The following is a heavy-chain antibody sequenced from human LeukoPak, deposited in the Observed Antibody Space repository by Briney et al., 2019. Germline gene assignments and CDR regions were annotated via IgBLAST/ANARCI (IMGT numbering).Heavy chain of an antibody. D-gene: IGHD2-2*01. CDR1: GYTFTGYY. CDR2: INPNSGGT. V-gene: IGHV1-2*02. CDR3: ARVPLGACSSTSCYYGMDV. Sequence: ASVKVSCKASGYTFTGYYMHWVRQAPGQGLEWMGWINPNSGGTNYAQKFQGRVTMTRDTSISTAYMELRRLRSDDTAVYYCARVPLGACSSTSCYYGMDVWGQGTTVTVSS. J-gene: IGHJ6*02.